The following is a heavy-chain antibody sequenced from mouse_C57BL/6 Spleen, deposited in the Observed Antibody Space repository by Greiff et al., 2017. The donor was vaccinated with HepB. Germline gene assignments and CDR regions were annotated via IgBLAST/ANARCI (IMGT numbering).Heavy chain of an antibody. CDR2: INPSNGGT. V-gene: IGHV1-53*01. D-gene: IGHD1-1*01. CDR1: GYTFTSYW. Sequence: VKLQQPGTELVKPGASVKLSCKASGYTFTSYWMHWVKQRPGQGLEWIGNINPSNGGTNYNEKFKSKATLTVDKSSSTAYMQLSSLTSEDSAVYYCARGDYYGSSSYYAMDYWGQGTSVTVSS. CDR3: ARGDYYGSSSYYAMDY. J-gene: IGHJ4*01.